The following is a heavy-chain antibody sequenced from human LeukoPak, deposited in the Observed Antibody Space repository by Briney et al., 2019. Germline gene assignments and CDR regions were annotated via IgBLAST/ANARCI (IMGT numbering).Heavy chain of an antibody. CDR1: GGTFIRYA. J-gene: IGHJ4*02. CDR2: IIPIFGTA. CDR3: ARSRGSCYSCGDY. V-gene: IGHV1-69*13. D-gene: IGHD2-15*01. Sequence: SVKVSCKASGGTFIRYAINWVRQAPGQGLEWMGGIIPIFGTANYAQKFQGRVTITADESTSTAYMELSSLRSEDTAVYYCARSRGSCYSCGDYWGQGTLVTVSS.